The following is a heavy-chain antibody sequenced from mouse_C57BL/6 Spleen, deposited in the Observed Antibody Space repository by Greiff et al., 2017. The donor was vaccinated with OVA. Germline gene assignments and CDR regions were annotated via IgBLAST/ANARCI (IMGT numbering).Heavy chain of an antibody. D-gene: IGHD1-1*01. Sequence: QVQLKESDAELVKPGASVKISCKVSGYTFTDHTIHWMKQRPAQGLEWIGYIYPSDGSTKYNEKFKGKATLTADKSSSTAYMQLNSLAAEDSAVYFSALTTGVATSLDDWGQGTTLTVSS. V-gene: IGHV1-78*01. CDR1: GYTFTDHT. CDR2: IYPSDGST. J-gene: IGHJ2*01. CDR3: ALTTGVATSLDD.